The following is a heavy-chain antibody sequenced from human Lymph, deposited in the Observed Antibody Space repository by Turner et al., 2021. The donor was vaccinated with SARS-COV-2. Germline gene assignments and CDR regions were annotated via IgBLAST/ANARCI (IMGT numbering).Heavy chain of an antibody. V-gene: IGHV3-53*01. CDR2: IYSGGST. D-gene: IGHD4-17*01. Sequence: ELQLVESGGGLVQPGGSLRLSCAASVFTVSSNYMSWVRQAPGKWLEWVSVIYSGGSTYYADSVKGRFTISRDNSKNTRYLQMNSLRAEDTAVYYCARVLPCGDYFDYWGQGTLVTVSS. CDR3: ARVLPCGDYFDY. J-gene: IGHJ4*02. CDR1: VFTVSSNY.